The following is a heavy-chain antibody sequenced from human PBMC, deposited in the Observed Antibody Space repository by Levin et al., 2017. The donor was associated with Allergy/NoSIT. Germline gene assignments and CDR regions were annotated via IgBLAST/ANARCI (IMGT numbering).Heavy chain of an antibody. J-gene: IGHJ6*02. D-gene: IGHD3-3*01. CDR2: INPSGGST. Sequence: ASVKVSCKASGYTFTSYYMHWVRQAPGQGLEWMGIINPSGGSTSYAQKFQGRVTMTRDTSTSTVYMELSSLRSEDTAVYYCARDRSLFWSGYYGLGRMDVWGQGTTVTVSS. CDR1: GYTFTSYY. V-gene: IGHV1-46*01. CDR3: ARDRSLFWSGYYGLGRMDV.